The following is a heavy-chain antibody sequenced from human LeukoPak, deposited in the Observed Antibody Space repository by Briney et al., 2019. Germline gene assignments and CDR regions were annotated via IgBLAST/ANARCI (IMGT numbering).Heavy chain of an antibody. D-gene: IGHD6-13*01. Sequence: GRSLRLSCAASGFTFSSYGLHWVRQAPGKGLEWVAVISHDGSKKYYADSVKGRFTISRDNSKNTLYLQMNSLRADDTAVYHCAKGHSSSWSIFDYWGQGTLVTVSS. CDR3: AKGHSSSWSIFDY. CDR1: GFTFSSYG. CDR2: ISHDGSKK. V-gene: IGHV3-30*18. J-gene: IGHJ4*02.